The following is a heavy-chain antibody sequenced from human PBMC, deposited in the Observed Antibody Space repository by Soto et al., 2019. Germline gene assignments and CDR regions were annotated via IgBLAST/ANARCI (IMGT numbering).Heavy chain of an antibody. CDR2: IYYSGST. CDR3: ARDEWGYYDSSGYLPGAFDI. D-gene: IGHD3-22*01. V-gene: IGHV4-59*01. CDR1: GGSISSYY. Sequence: SLTCTVSGGSISSYYWSWIRQPPGKGLEWIGYIYYSGSTNYNPSLKSRVTISVDTSKNQFSLKLSSVTAADTAVYYCARDEWGYYDSSGYLPGAFDIWGQETMVTVSS. J-gene: IGHJ3*02.